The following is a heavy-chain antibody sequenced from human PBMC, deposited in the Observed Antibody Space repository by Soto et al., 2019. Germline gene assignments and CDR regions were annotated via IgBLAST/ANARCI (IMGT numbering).Heavy chain of an antibody. Sequence: QVQLQESGPGLVKPSETRSLTCTVSGGSISNHYWSWIRQPPGKGLEWIGYIYYNGNTNYNPPLKSRVTMSVDTSKNQISLKLSSVTAADTAVYYCTRANWYSEYWGQGTLVTVSS. CDR1: GGSISNHY. CDR2: IYYNGNT. V-gene: IGHV4-59*11. CDR3: TRANWYSEY. D-gene: IGHD7-27*01. J-gene: IGHJ4*02.